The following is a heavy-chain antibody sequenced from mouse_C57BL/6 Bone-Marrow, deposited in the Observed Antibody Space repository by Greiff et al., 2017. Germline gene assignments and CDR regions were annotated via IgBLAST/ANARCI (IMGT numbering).Heavy chain of an antibody. Sequence: VKLMESGPGLVQPSQSLSITCTVAGFSLTSYGVHWVRPSPGKGLEWLGVIWRGGSPDYHAAFMSRLSITKDNSKSQVFFKMNSLQADDTAIYYCAKNTLYYYGSSLAWFAYWGQGTLVTVSA. D-gene: IGHD1-1*01. V-gene: IGHV2-5*01. J-gene: IGHJ3*01. CDR3: AKNTLYYYGSSLAWFAY. CDR1: GFSLTSYG. CDR2: IWRGGSP.